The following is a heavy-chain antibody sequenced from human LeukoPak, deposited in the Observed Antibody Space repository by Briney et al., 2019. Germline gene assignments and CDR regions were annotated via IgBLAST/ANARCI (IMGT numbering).Heavy chain of an antibody. Sequence: LGESLKISCQGSGSSFTSYWIGWARQLPGKGLEWMGIIYPGDSDTRYSPSFQGQVTISADRSISTTYLQWSSLKASDTAMYYCARPLDAVAGTSSDYWGQGTLVTVSS. J-gene: IGHJ4*02. D-gene: IGHD6-19*01. CDR2: IYPGDSDT. CDR1: GSSFTSYW. CDR3: ARPLDAVAGTSSDY. V-gene: IGHV5-51*01.